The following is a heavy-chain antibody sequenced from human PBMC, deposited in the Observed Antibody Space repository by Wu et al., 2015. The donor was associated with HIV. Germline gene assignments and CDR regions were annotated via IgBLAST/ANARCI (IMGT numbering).Heavy chain of an antibody. V-gene: IGHV1-18*01. D-gene: IGHD3-9*01. J-gene: IGHJ2*01. Sequence: LVQSGPEAKRPGASVKVSCKASYILTTYPIAWVRQAPGQRLEWMGWMAPSSGHIQPAQKFQGRIYMSTNNSAHTAYMELRSLTSDDAAIYFCARVPILTLTITLISYLW. CDR3: ARVPILTLTITLISYL. CDR1: YILTTYP. CDR2: MAPSSGHI.